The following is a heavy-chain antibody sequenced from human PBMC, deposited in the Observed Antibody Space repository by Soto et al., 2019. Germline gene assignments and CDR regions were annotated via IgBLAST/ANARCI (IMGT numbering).Heavy chain of an antibody. J-gene: IGHJ5*02. Sequence: PGGSLRLSCAASGFTFSSYSMNWVRQAPGKGLEWVSSISSSSSYIYYADSVKGRFTISRDNAKNSLYLQMNSLRAEDTAVYYCAREASVAGTWGWFDPWGQGTLVTVSS. CDR1: GFTFSSYS. D-gene: IGHD6-19*01. CDR2: ISSSSSYI. V-gene: IGHV3-21*01. CDR3: AREASVAGTWGWFDP.